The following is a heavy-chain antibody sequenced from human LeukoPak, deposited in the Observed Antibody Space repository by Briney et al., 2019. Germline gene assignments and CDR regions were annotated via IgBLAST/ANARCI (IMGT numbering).Heavy chain of an antibody. CDR1: GFTFSSYS. Sequence: HPGGSLRLSCAASGFTFSSYSMNWVRQAPGKGLELLSYISGSAHDVNYIDSVRGRFTISRDNAKNSLYLHMNSLTVEDTAVYYCSRDPRHNDYWGEGTVVSVSS. J-gene: IGHJ4*02. V-gene: IGHV3-48*04. CDR3: SRDPRHNDY. CDR2: ISGSAHDV.